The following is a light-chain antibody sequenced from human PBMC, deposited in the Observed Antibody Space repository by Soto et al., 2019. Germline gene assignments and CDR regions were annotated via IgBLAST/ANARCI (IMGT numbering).Light chain of an antibody. CDR1: SADVGGYIY. Sequence: QSVLTQPASVSGSPGQSITISCSGTSADVGGYIYVSWYLQYPGKAPKLMIYEVSNRPSGVSNRFSGSKSGNTAYLTISGLRAEDEADYYCSSYTSSNTLVFGSGTKVTVL. CDR2: EVS. CDR3: SSYTSSNTLV. V-gene: IGLV2-14*01. J-gene: IGLJ1*01.